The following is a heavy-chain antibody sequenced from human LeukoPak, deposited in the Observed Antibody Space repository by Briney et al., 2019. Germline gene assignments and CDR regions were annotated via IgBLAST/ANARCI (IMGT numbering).Heavy chain of an antibody. D-gene: IGHD3-22*01. J-gene: IGHJ3*02. CDR2: ISYDGSNK. CDR3: AKSLYDSSGHDAFDI. CDR1: GFTFSSYG. V-gene: IGHV3-30*18. Sequence: GGSLRLSCAASGFTFSSYGMGWVRQAPGKGLEWVAVISYDGSNKYYADSVKGRFTISRDNSKNTLYLQMNSLRAEDTAVYYCAKSLYDSSGHDAFDIWGQGTMVTVSS.